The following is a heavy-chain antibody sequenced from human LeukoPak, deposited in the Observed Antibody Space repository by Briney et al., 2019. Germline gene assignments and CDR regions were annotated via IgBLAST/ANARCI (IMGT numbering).Heavy chain of an antibody. CDR3: ARGRRSGWYVYFDY. D-gene: IGHD6-19*01. V-gene: IGHV3-66*02. J-gene: IGHJ4*02. CDR2: IYSGGST. Sequence: GGSMRPSCAASGFTVSSNYMSWVRRAPGKGLEWVSVIYSGGSTYYADSVKGRFTISRDNSKNTLYLQMNSLRAEDTAVYYCARGRRSGWYVYFDYWGQGTLVTVS. CDR1: GFTVSSNY.